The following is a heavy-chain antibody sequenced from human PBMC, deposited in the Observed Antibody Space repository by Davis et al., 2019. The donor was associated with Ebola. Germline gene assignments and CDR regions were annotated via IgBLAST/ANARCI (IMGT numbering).Heavy chain of an antibody. J-gene: IGHJ4*02. D-gene: IGHD4-17*01. V-gene: IGHV4-34*01. CDR2: INHSGNT. CDR1: GGSFTGYY. Sequence: PSETLSLTCADYGGSFTGYYWNWIRQSPGKGLEWIGEINHSGNTNYNPSLKSRVTISVDTSKNQFSLKLSSVTAADTAVYYCARTGKTTVTPLDWGQGTLVTVSS. CDR3: ARTGKTTVTPLD.